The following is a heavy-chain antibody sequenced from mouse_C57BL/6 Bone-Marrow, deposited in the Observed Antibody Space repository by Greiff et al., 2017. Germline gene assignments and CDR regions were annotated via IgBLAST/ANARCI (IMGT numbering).Heavy chain of an antibody. Sequence: DVKLVESGGDLVKPGGSLKLSCAASGFTFSSYGMSWVRQTPDKRLEWVATISSGGSYTYYPDSVKGRFTISRDNAKNTLYLQMSSLKDEDTAMYYCAREPTIVTTGFYWYFDVWGTGTTVTVSS. J-gene: IGHJ1*03. CDR2: ISSGGSYT. V-gene: IGHV5-6*02. CDR3: AREPTIVTTGFYWYFDV. CDR1: GFTFSSYG. D-gene: IGHD2-5*01.